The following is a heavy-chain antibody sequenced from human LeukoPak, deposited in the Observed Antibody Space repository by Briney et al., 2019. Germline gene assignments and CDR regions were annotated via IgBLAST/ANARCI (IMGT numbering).Heavy chain of an antibody. J-gene: IGHJ4*02. V-gene: IGHV3-33*06. CDR3: AKDLWTSSHVKYSYGYSY. CDR1: GFTFSSYG. CDR2: IWYDGSNK. Sequence: GGSLRLSCAASGFTFSSYGMHWVRQAPGKGLEWVAVIWYDGSNKYYADSVKGRFTISRDNSKNTLYLQMNSLRAEDTAVYYCAKDLWTSSHVKYSYGYSYWGQGTLVTVSS. D-gene: IGHD5-18*01.